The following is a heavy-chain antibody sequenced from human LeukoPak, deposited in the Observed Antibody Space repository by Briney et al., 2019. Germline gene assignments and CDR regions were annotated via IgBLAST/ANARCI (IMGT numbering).Heavy chain of an antibody. CDR3: ANSDSRIAAAGHFDY. V-gene: IGHV3-23*01. CDR2: ISGSGGST. J-gene: IGHJ4*02. Sequence: GGSLRLSCAASGLTFSSYAMSWVRQAPGKGLEWVSAISGSGGSTYYADSVKGRFTISRDNSKNTLYLQMNSLRAEDTAVYYCANSDSRIAAAGHFDYWGQGTLVTVSS. CDR1: GLTFSSYA. D-gene: IGHD6-13*01.